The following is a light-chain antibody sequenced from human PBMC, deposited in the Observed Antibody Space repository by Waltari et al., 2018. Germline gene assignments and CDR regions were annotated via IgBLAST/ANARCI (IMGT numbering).Light chain of an antibody. CDR3: QQYNKLWT. CDR2: GSS. CDR1: QSVSSY. Sequence: EIVMPPSPATLSVSPGERATLSCRASQSVSSYLAWYQQTPGQAPRLLIYGSSTRATGIPARFSGSGSGTEFTLTISSLQSEDFAVYYCQQYNKLWTFGQGTKVEIK. V-gene: IGKV3-15*01. J-gene: IGKJ1*01.